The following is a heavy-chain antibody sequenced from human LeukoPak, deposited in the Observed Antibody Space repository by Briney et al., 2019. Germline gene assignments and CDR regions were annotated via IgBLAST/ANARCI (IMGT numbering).Heavy chain of an antibody. CDR1: GFTFSSYS. D-gene: IGHD3-9*01. CDR3: ARVGRGLRYFDWTEYLDY. J-gene: IGHJ4*02. CDR2: ISSSSSYI. V-gene: IGHV3-21*01. Sequence: GGSLRLSCAASGFTFSSYSMNWVRQAPGKGLEWVSSISSSSSYIYYADSVKGRFTISRDNAKNSLHLQMNSLRAEDTAVYYCARVGRGLRYFDWTEYLDYWGQGTLVTVSS.